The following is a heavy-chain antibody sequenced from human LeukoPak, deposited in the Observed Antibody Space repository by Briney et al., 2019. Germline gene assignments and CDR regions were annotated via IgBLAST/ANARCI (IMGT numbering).Heavy chain of an antibody. CDR2: IRYDGSNK. CDR3: AKGTSYGADY. J-gene: IGHJ4*02. V-gene: IGHV3-30*02. CDR1: GFTFCSYD. D-gene: IGHD4/OR15-4a*01. Sequence: PGGSLRLSCAASGFTFCSYDMHWVRQAPGKGLEWVAFIRYDGSNKYYADSVKGRFTISRDNSKNTLYLQMNSLRAEDTAVYYCAKGTSYGADYWGQGTLVTVSS.